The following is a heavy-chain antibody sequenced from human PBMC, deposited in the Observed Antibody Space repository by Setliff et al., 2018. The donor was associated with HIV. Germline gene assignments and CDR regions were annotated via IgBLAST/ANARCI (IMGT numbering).Heavy chain of an antibody. Sequence: GGSLRLSCAASGFIFSDYYMSWVRQAPGKGLEFVAHISPDGKTIHFADAVKGRFTISRDNAENSLYLQMNSLRADDTAVYYCARGTHLWPAYWGQGTLVTVSS. CDR1: GFIFSDYY. J-gene: IGHJ4*02. D-gene: IGHD3-10*01. V-gene: IGHV3-11*04. CDR3: ARGTHLWPAY. CDR2: ISPDGKTI.